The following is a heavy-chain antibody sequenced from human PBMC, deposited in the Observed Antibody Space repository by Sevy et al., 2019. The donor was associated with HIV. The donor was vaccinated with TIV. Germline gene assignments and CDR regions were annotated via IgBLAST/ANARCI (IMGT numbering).Heavy chain of an antibody. D-gene: IGHD3-22*01. Sequence: GGSLRLSCAASGFTFGTYTMNWVRQAPGKGLEWLSSIGRTGSDMYYGDSLRGRFTISRDNARDTVFLQMNSLRVEDTGVYYCVGGNDREYWGRGTLVTVSS. CDR3: VGGNDREY. J-gene: IGHJ4*02. V-gene: IGHV3-21*01. CDR1: GFTFGTYT. CDR2: IGRTGSDM.